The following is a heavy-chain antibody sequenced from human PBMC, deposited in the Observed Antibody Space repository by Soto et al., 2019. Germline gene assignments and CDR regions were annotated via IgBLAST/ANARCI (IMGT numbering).Heavy chain of an antibody. CDR1: GGSISSGDYY. J-gene: IGHJ3*02. V-gene: IGHV4-30-4*01. D-gene: IGHD1-7*01. Sequence: QVQLQESGPGLVKPSQTLSLTCTVSGGSISSGDYYWSWIRQPPWKGLEWIGYIYYSGSTYYNPSLKSRVTLSVDTSKNQFSLKLSSVTAADTAVYYCARVAHWNFWAFDIWGQGTIVTVSS. CDR2: IYYSGST. CDR3: ARVAHWNFWAFDI.